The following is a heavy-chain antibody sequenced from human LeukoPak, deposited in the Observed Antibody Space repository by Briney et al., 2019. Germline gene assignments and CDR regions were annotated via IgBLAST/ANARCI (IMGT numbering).Heavy chain of an antibody. D-gene: IGHD6-6*01. J-gene: IGHJ4*02. V-gene: IGHV3-23*01. Sequence: PGGSLRLSCAASGFTFSSYAMSWVRQAPGKGLEWVSAISGSGGSTYYADSVKGRFTISRDNSKNTLYLQMNSLRAEDTAVYYCAKDREYSSWGGEPGFYFDYWGQGTLVTVSS. CDR3: AKDREYSSWGGEPGFYFDY. CDR2: ISGSGGST. CDR1: GFTFSSYA.